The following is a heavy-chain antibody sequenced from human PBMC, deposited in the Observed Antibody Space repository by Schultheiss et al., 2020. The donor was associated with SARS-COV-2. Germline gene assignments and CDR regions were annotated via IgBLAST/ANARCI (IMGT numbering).Heavy chain of an antibody. CDR2: ISSSSSYI. CDR1: GFTFSSYS. Sequence: GGSLRLSCAASGFTFSSYSMNWVRQAPGKGLEWVSSISSSSSYIYYADSVKGRFTISRDNAKNSLYLQMNSLRAEDTAVYYCARGGSPVSLIARRYGMDVWGQGTTVTVSS. V-gene: IGHV3-21*01. D-gene: IGHD3-10*01. CDR3: ARGGSPVSLIARRYGMDV. J-gene: IGHJ6*02.